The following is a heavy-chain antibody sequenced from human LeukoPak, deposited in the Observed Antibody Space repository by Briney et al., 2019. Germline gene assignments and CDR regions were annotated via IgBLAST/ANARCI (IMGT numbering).Heavy chain of an antibody. CDR2: ISGSGRTT. J-gene: IGHJ3*02. CDR1: GFTFSNYE. Sequence: LTGGSLILSCAASGFTFSNYEMNWVRQAPGKGLEWVSYISGSGRTTYYADSVKGRFTISRDNAKNSLCLQMNSLRAEDTAVYYCARGGWDAFDIWGQGTMATVSS. D-gene: IGHD2-15*01. V-gene: IGHV3-48*03. CDR3: ARGGWDAFDI.